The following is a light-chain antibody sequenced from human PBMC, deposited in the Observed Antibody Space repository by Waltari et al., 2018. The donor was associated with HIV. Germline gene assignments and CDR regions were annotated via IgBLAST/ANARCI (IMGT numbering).Light chain of an antibody. CDR1: QTIRSSY. V-gene: IGKV3-20*01. J-gene: IGKJ2*01. CDR3: QQYGSSPYT. CDR2: GAS. Sequence: EIVLTQSPGTLSLSPGERATLSCRASQTIRSSYLAWYQQKRGQPPRLLIYGASSRATGIPDRFSGSGSGTDFTLTISRLEPEDCAVYYCQQYGSSPYTFGQGTELEIK.